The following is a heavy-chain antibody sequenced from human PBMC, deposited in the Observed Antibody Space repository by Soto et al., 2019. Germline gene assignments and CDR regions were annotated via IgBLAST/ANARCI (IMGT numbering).Heavy chain of an antibody. CDR1: GGTFSSYA. D-gene: IGHD3-3*01. V-gene: IGHV1-69*13. J-gene: IGHJ5*02. CDR2: IIPIFGTA. Sequence: GASVKVSCKASGGTFSSYAISWVRQAPGQRHEWTGGIIPIFGTANYAQKFQGRVTITADESTSTAYMELSSLRSEDTAVYYCARARVKDRGLEWLLLGWFDPWGQGTLVTVSS. CDR3: ARARVKDRGLEWLLLGWFDP.